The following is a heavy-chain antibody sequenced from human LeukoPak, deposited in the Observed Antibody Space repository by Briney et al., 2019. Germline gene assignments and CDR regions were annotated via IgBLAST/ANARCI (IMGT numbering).Heavy chain of an antibody. V-gene: IGHV4-31*03. CDR1: GGSISSRGYY. CDR3: ARVSPRGSVDY. D-gene: IGHD3-10*01. CDR2: IYYSGST. J-gene: IGHJ4*02. Sequence: SETLSLTCTVSGGSISSRGYYWSWIRQHPGKGLEWIGYIYYSGSTYYNPSLKSRVTISVDTSKNQFSLKLSSVTAADTAVYYCARVSPRGSVDYWGQGTLVTVSS.